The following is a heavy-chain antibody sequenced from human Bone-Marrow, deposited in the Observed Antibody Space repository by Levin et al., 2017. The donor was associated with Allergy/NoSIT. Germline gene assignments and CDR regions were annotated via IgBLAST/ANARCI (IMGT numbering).Heavy chain of an antibody. CDR1: SGSISSSSYY. J-gene: IGHJ4*02. Sequence: SETLSLTCSVSSGSISSSSYYWAWIRQPPGKGLEWIGNFYYSGSSFYNSSLESRVTISGDTSKNQFSLRLSSVTAADTGVYYCARLAEVALESAIVYYFVSWGRGARVTVSS. CDR3: ARLAEVALESAIVYYFVS. V-gene: IGHV4-39*01. CDR2: FYYSGSS. D-gene: IGHD2-21*02.